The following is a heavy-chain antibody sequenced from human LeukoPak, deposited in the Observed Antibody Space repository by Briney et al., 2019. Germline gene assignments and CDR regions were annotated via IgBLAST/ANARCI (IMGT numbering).Heavy chain of an antibody. D-gene: IGHD2-21*02. CDR1: GGSFSGYY. CDR3: ARERPIVVVTATPLFDL. V-gene: IGHV4-34*01. Sequence: SETLSLTCAVYGGSFSGYYWSWIRQPPGKGLEWIGEINHSGSTNYNPSLKSRVTISVDTSKNQFSLKLSSVTAADTAVYYCARERPIVVVTATPLFDLWGRGTLVTVSS. CDR2: INHSGST. J-gene: IGHJ2*01.